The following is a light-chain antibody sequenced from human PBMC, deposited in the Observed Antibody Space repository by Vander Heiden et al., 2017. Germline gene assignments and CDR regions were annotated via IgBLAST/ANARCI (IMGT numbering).Light chain of an antibody. CDR1: QGIRND. CDR3: LQDYNYPRT. J-gene: IGKJ1*01. V-gene: IGKV1-6*01. CDR2: AAS. Sequence: AIQLTQSPSSLSASVGPRVTITCRASQGIRNDVGWYQQKPGKAPKLLIYAASSLQSGVPSRFSGSGSGTDFTLTISSLQPEDFATYYCLQDYNYPRTFGQGTKVEIK.